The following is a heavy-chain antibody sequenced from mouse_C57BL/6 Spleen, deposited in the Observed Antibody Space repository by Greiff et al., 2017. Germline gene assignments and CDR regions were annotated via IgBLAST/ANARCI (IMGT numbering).Heavy chain of an antibody. V-gene: IGHV1-19*01. CDR2: INPYNGGT. CDR3: AGTRAMDY. J-gene: IGHJ4*01. CDR1: GYTFTDYY. D-gene: IGHD4-1*01. Sequence: EVQLQQSGPVLVKPGASVKMSCKASGYTFTDYYMNWVKQSPGKSLEWIGDINPYNGGTSYNQKFKGKATLTVDKSSSTAYMELNSLTSEDSTGCYCAGTRAMDYWGQGTSVTVSS.